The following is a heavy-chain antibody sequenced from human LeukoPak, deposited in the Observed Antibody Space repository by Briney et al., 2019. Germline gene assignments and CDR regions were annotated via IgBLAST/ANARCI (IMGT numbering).Heavy chain of an antibody. Sequence: GESLKISCKHSGYSFPTYCVGWVRQMPGKGLEWMGIIYPGDSDTRYSPSFQGQVTISADKSISTAYLQWSSLKAPDTAMYYCARHETGPYFDYWGQGTLVTVSS. CDR1: GYSFPTYC. CDR2: IYPGDSDT. V-gene: IGHV5-51*01. J-gene: IGHJ4*02. D-gene: IGHD1-1*01. CDR3: ARHETGPYFDY.